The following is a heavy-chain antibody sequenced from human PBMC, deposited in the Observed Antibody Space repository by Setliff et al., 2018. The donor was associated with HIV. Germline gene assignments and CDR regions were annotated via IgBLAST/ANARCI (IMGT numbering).Heavy chain of an antibody. Sequence: GGSLRLSCAASGFTFGDYAIHWVRQAPGKGLEWVAVISNDGSHKYNIESVRGRFTISRDNSKNTVYLEMNRLRDEDTAMYYCARDRGLGSSSPGRYYYVDVWGKGTTVTVSS. V-gene: IGHV3-30*04. CDR3: ARDRGLGSSSPGRYYYVDV. CDR2: ISNDGSHK. D-gene: IGHD6-13*01. J-gene: IGHJ6*03. CDR1: GFTFGDYA.